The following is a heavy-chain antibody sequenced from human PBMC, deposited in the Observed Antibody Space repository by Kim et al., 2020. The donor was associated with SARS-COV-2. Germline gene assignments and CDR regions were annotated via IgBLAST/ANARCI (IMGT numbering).Heavy chain of an antibody. V-gene: IGHV3-73*01. J-gene: IGHJ4*02. Sequence: GGSLRLSCAVSGFTFSGSGMHWVRQASGKGLEWVGHIRNKARNYDTSYAASVEGRFTIARDDSKNKAYLQMNSLRTEDAAGYYCVKRGDRSGYYSPGDWGQGTLVTVSS. D-gene: IGHD3-22*01. CDR3: VKRGDRSGYYSPGD. CDR1: GFTFSGSG. CDR2: IRNKARNYDT.